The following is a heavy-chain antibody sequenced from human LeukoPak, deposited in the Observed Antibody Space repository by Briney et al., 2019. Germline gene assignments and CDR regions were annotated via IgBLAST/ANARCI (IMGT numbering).Heavy chain of an antibody. Sequence: GGSLRLSCAASGFTFSSYAISWVRQAPGKGLEWVSAISGSGGSTYYADSVKGRFTISRDNSKNTLYLQMDSLRAEDTAVYYCAKDAYYDILTGYYKGDAFDIWGQGTMVTVSS. CDR1: GFTFSSYA. CDR2: ISGSGGST. D-gene: IGHD3-9*01. CDR3: AKDAYYDILTGYYKGDAFDI. J-gene: IGHJ3*02. V-gene: IGHV3-23*01.